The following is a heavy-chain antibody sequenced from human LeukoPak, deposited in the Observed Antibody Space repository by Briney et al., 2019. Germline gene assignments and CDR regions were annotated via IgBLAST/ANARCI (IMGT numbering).Heavy chain of an antibody. J-gene: IGHJ2*01. CDR3: ARDDWGITGTTGYFDL. V-gene: IGHV3-7*01. D-gene: IGHD1-7*01. CDR2: IKQDGSEK. Sequence: PGGSLRLSCAASGFTFSSYWMSWVRQAPGKGLEWVANIKQDGSEKYYVDSVKGRFTISRDNAKKSLYLQMNSLRAEDTAVYYCARDDWGITGTTGYFDLWGRGTLVTVSS. CDR1: GFTFSSYW.